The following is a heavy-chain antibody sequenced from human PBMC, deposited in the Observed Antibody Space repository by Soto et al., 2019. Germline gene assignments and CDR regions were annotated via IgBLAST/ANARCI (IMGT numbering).Heavy chain of an antibody. CDR1: GYSFTDFW. D-gene: IGHD6-19*01. CDR2: IYPGDSDT. V-gene: IGHV5-51*01. CDR3: ARPHSSGWPHDAFDI. Sequence: RGESLKISCKGSGYSFTDFWIGWVRQMPGKGLEWMGIIYPGDSDTRYSPSFQGQVTISADKSISTAYLQWSSLKASDTAMYYCARPHSSGWPHDAFDIWGQGTMVTVSS. J-gene: IGHJ3*02.